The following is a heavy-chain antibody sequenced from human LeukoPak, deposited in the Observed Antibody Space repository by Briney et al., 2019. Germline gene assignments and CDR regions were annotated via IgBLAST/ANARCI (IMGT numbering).Heavy chain of an antibody. V-gene: IGHV1-2*02. CDR1: GYSFISNY. Sequence: ASVKVSCKASGYSFISNYIQWVRQAPGLGPEWVGWMHPGNGNTRYAEKFQGRVTMTRDTSINTAYMDLTSLRSDDTAVYYCAREGSYCVGGDCYSFDFWGQGTLITVSS. D-gene: IGHD2-21*02. CDR3: AREGSYCVGGDCYSFDF. CDR2: MHPGNGNT. J-gene: IGHJ4*02.